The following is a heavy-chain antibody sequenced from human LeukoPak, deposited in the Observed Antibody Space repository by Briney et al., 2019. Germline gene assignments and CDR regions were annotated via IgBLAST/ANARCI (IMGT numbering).Heavy chain of an antibody. CDR3: AREGIAASRYFQH. Sequence: PSETLSLTCTASGGSISSYYWSWIRQPAGKGLEWIGRIYTSGSTNYNPSLKSRVTISVDKSKNQFSLKLSSVTAADTAVYYCAREGIAASRYFQHWGQGTLVTVSS. J-gene: IGHJ1*01. V-gene: IGHV4-4*07. CDR1: GGSISSYY. D-gene: IGHD6-13*01. CDR2: IYTSGST.